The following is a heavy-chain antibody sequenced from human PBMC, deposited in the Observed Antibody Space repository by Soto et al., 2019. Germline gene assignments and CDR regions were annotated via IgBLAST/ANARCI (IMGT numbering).Heavy chain of an antibody. CDR1: GGSFSGYY. CDR3: ASRRSGWYSYLDY. J-gene: IGHJ4*02. Sequence: QVHLQQWGAGLLKPSETLSVTSAVYGGSFSGYYWSWIRQPPGKGLEWIGEISHSGSTNYNPSLKSRLTISVDTAKNAFSLKLRSVTAADTAVYYCASRRSGWYSYLDYWGWGTLVTVSS. V-gene: IGHV4-34*01. D-gene: IGHD6-19*01. CDR2: ISHSGST.